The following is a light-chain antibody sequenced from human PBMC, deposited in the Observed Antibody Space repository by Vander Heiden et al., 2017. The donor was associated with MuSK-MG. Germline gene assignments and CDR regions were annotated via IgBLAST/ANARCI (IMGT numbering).Light chain of an antibody. CDR1: NSNIGSNT. CDR3: AAWDYRLTGEWV. CDR2: SND. J-gene: IGLJ3*02. Sequence: QSVLARPPSASRTPGQRVTISCSGSNSNIGSNTVNWYQQLPGTAPKLLIYSNDQRPSGVPDRFSGSRSGTAASLAITGLQSEDEAEYYCAAWDYRLTGEWVFGGGTKLTVL. V-gene: IGLV1-44*01.